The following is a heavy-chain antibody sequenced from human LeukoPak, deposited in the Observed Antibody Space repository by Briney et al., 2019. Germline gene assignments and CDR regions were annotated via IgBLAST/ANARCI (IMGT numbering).Heavy chain of an antibody. V-gene: IGHV2-70*11. CDR2: IDWDDDK. CDR1: GFSLSSSGMC. Sequence: SGPTLVNPTQTLTLTCTFSGFSLSSSGMCVSWIRQPPGKALEWLARIDWDDDKYYNTSLKTRVTISKDTSKKQVVLTMTNMDPVDTATYYCARIRGQAGAGFGNYFDYWGQGTLVTVSS. D-gene: IGHD1-26*01. CDR3: ARIRGQAGAGFGNYFDY. J-gene: IGHJ4*02.